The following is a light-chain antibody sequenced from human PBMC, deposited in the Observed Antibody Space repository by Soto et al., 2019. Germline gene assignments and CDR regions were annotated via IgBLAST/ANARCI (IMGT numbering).Light chain of an antibody. CDR2: EVS. CDR1: SSDVGGYNF. V-gene: IGLV2-14*03. CDR3: SSYTTSSTVV. Sequence: QSALTQPASVFGSPGQSITISCTGTSSDVGGYNFVSWYQQHPGKAPKLMIYEVSNRPSGVSNRFSGSKSGNTASLTISGLQPEDEANYYYSSYTTSSTVVFGTGTKGTVL. J-gene: IGLJ1*01.